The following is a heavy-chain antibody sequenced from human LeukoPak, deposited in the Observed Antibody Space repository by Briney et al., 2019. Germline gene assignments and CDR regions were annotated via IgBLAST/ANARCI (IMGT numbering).Heavy chain of an antibody. Sequence: GGSLRLSCAASGFTFSSYSMNWVRRAPGKGLEWVSSISSSSSYIYYADSVKGRFTISRDNAKNSLYLQMNSLRAEDTAVYYCARDVIDEYYFDYWGQGTLVTVSS. CDR3: ARDVIDEYYFDY. J-gene: IGHJ4*02. CDR1: GFTFSSYS. CDR2: ISSSSSYI. V-gene: IGHV3-21*01. D-gene: IGHD3-22*01.